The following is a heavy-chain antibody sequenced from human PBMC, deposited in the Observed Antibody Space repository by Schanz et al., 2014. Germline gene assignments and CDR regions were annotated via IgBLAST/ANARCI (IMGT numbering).Heavy chain of an antibody. V-gene: IGHV1-2*02. CDR3: ARNWKGYHILGRPGWSDGMDV. D-gene: IGHD3-3*01. Sequence: QVQLLQSGAEVKKPGASVKVSCKASGYTFTGYYMHWVRQAPGQGLEWMGRINPNSGGTNYAQKFQGRVTMTRDTSISTAYMELSSLRSDDTAVYYCARNWKGYHILGRPGWSDGMDVWGQGTTVTVSS. J-gene: IGHJ6*02. CDR1: GYTFTGYY. CDR2: INPNSGGT.